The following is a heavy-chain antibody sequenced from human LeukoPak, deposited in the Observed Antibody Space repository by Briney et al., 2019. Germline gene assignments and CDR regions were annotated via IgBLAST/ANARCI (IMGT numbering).Heavy chain of an antibody. CDR1: GGSISSYY. CDR2: IYYSGST. D-gene: IGHD3-9*01. CDR3: ARGQYDILTGYYTFFDY. V-gene: IGHV4-59*01. Sequence: PSETLSLTCTVSGGSISSYYWSWIRQPPGKGLERIGYIYYSGSTNYNPSLKSRVTISVDTSKNQFSLKLSSVTAADTAVYYCARGQYDILTGYYTFFDYWGQGTLVTVSS. J-gene: IGHJ4*02.